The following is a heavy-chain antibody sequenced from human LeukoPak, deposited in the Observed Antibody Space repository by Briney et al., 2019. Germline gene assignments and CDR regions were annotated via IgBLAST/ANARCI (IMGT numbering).Heavy chain of an antibody. V-gene: IGHV1-69*13. Sequence: SVKVSCKASGGTFSSYAISWVRQAPGQGLEWMGGIIPIFGTANYAQKFQGRVTITADESTSTAYMELSSLRSEDTAVYYCARESSSPEAFDIWGQGTMVTVSS. CDR2: IIPIFGTA. D-gene: IGHD6-6*01. CDR3: ARESSSPEAFDI. J-gene: IGHJ3*02. CDR1: GGTFSSYA.